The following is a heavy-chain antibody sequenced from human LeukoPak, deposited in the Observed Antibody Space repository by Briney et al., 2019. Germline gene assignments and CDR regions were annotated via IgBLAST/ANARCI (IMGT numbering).Heavy chain of an antibody. CDR2: IYGGGTT. V-gene: IGHV3-53*01. Sequence: PGGSLRLSCAASGFTVSNNYINWVRQAPGKGLEWVSVIYGGGTTSYSDSVKGRFAISRDNSKKTVYLQMNILRAEDTAVYYCARAGSYYYDSSGFYRPNDYWGQGTLVTVSS. D-gene: IGHD3-22*01. CDR1: GFTVSNNY. J-gene: IGHJ4*02. CDR3: ARAGSYYYDSSGFYRPNDY.